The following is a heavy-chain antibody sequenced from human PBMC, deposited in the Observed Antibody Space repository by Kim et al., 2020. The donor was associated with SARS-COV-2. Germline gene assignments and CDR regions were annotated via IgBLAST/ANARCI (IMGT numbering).Heavy chain of an antibody. CDR3: ARVGDDYVWGSCRDDYYYYGMDV. CDR2: ISSSSSYT. J-gene: IGHJ6*02. CDR1: GFTFSDYY. V-gene: IGHV3-11*05. D-gene: IGHD3-16*02. Sequence: GGSLRLSCAASGFTFSDYYMSWIRQAPGKGLEWVAYISSSSSYTNYADSVKGRFTISRDNAKNSLYLQMNSLRAEDTAVYYCARVGDDYVWGSCRDDYYYYGMDVWGQGTTVTVSS.